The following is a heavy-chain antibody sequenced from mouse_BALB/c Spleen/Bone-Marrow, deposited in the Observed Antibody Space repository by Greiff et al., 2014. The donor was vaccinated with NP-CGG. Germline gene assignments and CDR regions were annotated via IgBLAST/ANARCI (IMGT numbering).Heavy chain of an antibody. CDR1: GFNIKDTY. CDR2: IDPANGNT. V-gene: IGHV14-3*02. CDR3: ARYDYRYSWFAY. Sequence: VQLKESGAELVKPGGSVKLSCTASGFNIKDTYMHWVKQRPEQGLEWIGRIDPANGNTKYDPKFQGKATITTDTSSNTAYLQLRSLTSEDTAVYYCARYDYRYSWFAYWGQGTLVTVSA. D-gene: IGHD2-14*01. J-gene: IGHJ3*01.